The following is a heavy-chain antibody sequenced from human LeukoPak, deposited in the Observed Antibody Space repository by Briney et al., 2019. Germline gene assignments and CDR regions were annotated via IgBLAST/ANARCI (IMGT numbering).Heavy chain of an antibody. V-gene: IGHV4-59*02. CDR3: ARIHRYCSGGACYVLDN. CDR2: VYYSGST. Sequence: SETLSLTCVVSGGSVSGYYWGWIRQPPGRGLEWIGYVYYSGSTNYNPTFKSRITISVDTSRNQFSLQLSSVTAADTAVYYCARIHRYCSGGACYVLDNWGQGTLVAVSS. J-gene: IGHJ4*02. D-gene: IGHD2-15*01. CDR1: GGSVSGYY.